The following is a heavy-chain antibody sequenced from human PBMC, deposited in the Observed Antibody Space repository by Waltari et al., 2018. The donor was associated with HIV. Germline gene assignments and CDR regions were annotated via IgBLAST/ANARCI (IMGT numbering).Heavy chain of an antibody. V-gene: IGHV3-33*01. J-gene: IGHJ4*02. Sequence: LVAVRDGLVTLGGSLCLSVAVFGFPFIMYVGPWVCQAPGKGLEWVAVIWYDGSNKYYADSVKGRFTISRDNSKNTLYLQMNSLRAEDTAVYYCARDPIYCSSTSCYTHFDYWGQGTLVTVSS. CDR3: ARDPIYCSSTSCYTHFDY. CDR1: GFPFIMYV. CDR2: IWYDGSNK. D-gene: IGHD2-2*02.